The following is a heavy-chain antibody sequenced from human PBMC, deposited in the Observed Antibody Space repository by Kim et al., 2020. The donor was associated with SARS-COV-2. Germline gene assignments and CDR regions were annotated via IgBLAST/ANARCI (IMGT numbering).Heavy chain of an antibody. J-gene: IGHJ4*01. CDR3: ARGAVLRYFDWLLPDFDY. V-gene: IGHV4-34*01. Sequence: SETLSLTCAVYGGSFSGYYWSWIRQPPGKGLEWIGEINHSGSTNYNPSLKSRVTISVDTSKNQFSLKLSSVTAADTAVYYCARGAVLRYFDWLLPDFDYWGHGTLVTVSS. CDR1: GGSFSGYY. D-gene: IGHD3-9*01. CDR2: INHSGST.